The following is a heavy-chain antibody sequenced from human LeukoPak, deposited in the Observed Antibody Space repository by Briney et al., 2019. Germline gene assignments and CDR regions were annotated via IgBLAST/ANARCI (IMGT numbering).Heavy chain of an antibody. CDR2: IRYDGSNK. J-gene: IGHJ1*01. V-gene: IGHV3-30*02. CDR1: GVTFSSYG. Sequence: PGGSLRLSCAASGVTFSSYGMHWVRQAPGRGLEWVAFIRYDGSNKYYADSVKGRFTISRDNSKNTLYLQMNSLRAEDTAVYYCAKEAQVLKGYFQHWGQGTLVTVSS. CDR3: AKEAQVLKGYFQH. D-gene: IGHD2-8*01.